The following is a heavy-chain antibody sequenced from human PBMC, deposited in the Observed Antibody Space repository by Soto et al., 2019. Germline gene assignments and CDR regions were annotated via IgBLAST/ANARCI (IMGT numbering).Heavy chain of an antibody. J-gene: IGHJ4*02. CDR2: ISVYNGNI. V-gene: IGHV1-18*01. Sequence: QVQLLQSGAEVKKPGASVKVSCKASGYMFNTYGITWVRQAPGQGLEWMGWISVYNGNIDYAQKFEGRGSMTTDTSASTAYMELKSLTSDDTAVYYCARTYGSGDYFVPVEYWGQGTPVSVSS. D-gene: IGHD3-10*01. CDR3: ARTYGSGDYFVPVEY. CDR1: GYMFNTYG.